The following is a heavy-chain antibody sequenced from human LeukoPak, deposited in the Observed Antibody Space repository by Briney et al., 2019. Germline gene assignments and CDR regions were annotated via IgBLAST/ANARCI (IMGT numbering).Heavy chain of an antibody. CDR3: ARSRAPGAADAFDI. J-gene: IGHJ3*02. CDR1: GYSFTSYW. CDR2: IYPGDSDT. V-gene: IGHV5-51*01. Sequence: GESLKISCKGSGYSFTSYWIGWVRQMPGKRLEWLGIIYPGDSDTRYSPSFQGQVTISADKSINTAYLQWSSLKAPDTAMYYCARSRAPGAADAFDIWGQGTMVTVSS. D-gene: IGHD7-27*01.